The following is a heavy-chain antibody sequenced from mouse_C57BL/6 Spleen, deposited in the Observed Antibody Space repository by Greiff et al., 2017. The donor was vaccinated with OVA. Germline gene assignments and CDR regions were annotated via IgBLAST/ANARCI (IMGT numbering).Heavy chain of an antibody. V-gene: IGHV3-6*01. CDR1: GYSITSGYY. CDR2: ISYDGSN. Sequence: VQLKESGPGLVKPSQSLSLTCSVTGYSITSGYYWNWIRQFPGNKLEWMGYISYDGSNNYNPSLKNRISITRDTSKNQFFLKLNSVTTEDTATYYCARNFDVWGTGTTVTVSS. CDR3: ARNFDV. J-gene: IGHJ1*03.